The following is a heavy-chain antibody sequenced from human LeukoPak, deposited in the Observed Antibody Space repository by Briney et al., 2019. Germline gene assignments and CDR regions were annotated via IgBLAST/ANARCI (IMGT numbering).Heavy chain of an antibody. J-gene: IGHJ4*02. Sequence: GGSLRLSCEASGFTFGTFWMSWVRQAPGKGLEWVANINQGGETDYVDSVKGRFTIARDDSENLLYLQMNSLRPEDTAMYFCARDKGGMVPFDHWGQGTLVTVSS. CDR3: ARDKGGMVPFDH. CDR1: GFTFGTFW. D-gene: IGHD3-10*01. V-gene: IGHV3-7*01. CDR2: INQGGET.